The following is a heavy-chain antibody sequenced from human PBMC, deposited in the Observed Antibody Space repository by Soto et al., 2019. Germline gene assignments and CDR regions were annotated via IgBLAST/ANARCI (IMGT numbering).Heavy chain of an antibody. CDR2: ISSSSSYI. J-gene: IGHJ3*02. V-gene: IGHV3-21*01. Sequence: GSLRLSCAASGFTFSSYSMNWVRQAPGKGLEWVSSISSSSSYIYYADSVKGRFTISRDNAKNSLYLQMNSLRAEDTAVYYCAREKIWVVAANDAFDIWGQGTMVTVSS. D-gene: IGHD2-15*01. CDR3: AREKIWVVAANDAFDI. CDR1: GFTFSSYS.